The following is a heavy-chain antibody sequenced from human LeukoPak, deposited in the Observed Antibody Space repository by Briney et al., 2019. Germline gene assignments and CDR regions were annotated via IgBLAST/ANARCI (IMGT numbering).Heavy chain of an antibody. CDR2: IKQDGSES. Sequence: GGSLRLSCAASGFTFSSYWMSWVRQAPGTGLQWVAYIKQDGSESYYVDSVKGRFTISRDNAKNSLYLQMNSLRAEDTAVYYGARRLTGNNAFDIWGQGTMVTVSS. V-gene: IGHV3-7*05. CDR3: ARRLTGNNAFDI. CDR1: GFTFSSYW. D-gene: IGHD7-27*01. J-gene: IGHJ3*02.